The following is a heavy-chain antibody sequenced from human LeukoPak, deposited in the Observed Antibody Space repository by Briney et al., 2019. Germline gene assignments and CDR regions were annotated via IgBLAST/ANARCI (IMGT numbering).Heavy chain of an antibody. J-gene: IGHJ4*02. Sequence: GGSLRLSCAASGFTFSSYWMHWVRQAPGKGLVWVSRINSDGSSTSYADSVKGRFTISRDNAENTLYLQMNSLRAEDTAVYYCARAVGTAIAFGYWGQGTLVTVSS. V-gene: IGHV3-74*01. CDR2: INSDGSST. D-gene: IGHD5-18*01. CDR1: GFTFSSYW. CDR3: ARAVGTAIAFGY.